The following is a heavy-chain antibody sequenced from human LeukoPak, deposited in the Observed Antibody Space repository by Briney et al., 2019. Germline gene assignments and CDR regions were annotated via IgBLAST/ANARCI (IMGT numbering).Heavy chain of an antibody. CDR3: ARELREHGVFDI. CDR2: IKQDGSEK. CDR1: GFTFSTYW. V-gene: IGHV3-7*03. J-gene: IGHJ3*02. Sequence: GGSLRLSCAASGFTFSTYWMSWVRQAPGKGLEWVANIKQDGSEKYYAASVKGRFSISRDNSKNTVYLQMNSLRAEDTAVYYCARELREHGVFDIWGQGTMVTVSS. D-gene: IGHD1-26*01.